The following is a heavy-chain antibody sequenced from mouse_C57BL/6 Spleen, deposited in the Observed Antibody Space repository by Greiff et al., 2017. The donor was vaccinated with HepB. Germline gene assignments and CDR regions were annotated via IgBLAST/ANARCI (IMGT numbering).Heavy chain of an antibody. D-gene: IGHD4-1*01. CDR1: GFSLTSYA. Sequence: VKLMESGPGLVAPSQCLSITCTVSGFSLTSYAIRWVRQPPGKGLEWLGVIWTGGGTNYNSALKSRLSISKDNSKSLVFLKMNGLQTDDTARYYWARDSGNYAMGDWGQGASVTVAS. V-gene: IGHV2-9-1*01. CDR3: ARDSGNYAMGD. CDR2: IWTGGGT. J-gene: IGHJ4*01.